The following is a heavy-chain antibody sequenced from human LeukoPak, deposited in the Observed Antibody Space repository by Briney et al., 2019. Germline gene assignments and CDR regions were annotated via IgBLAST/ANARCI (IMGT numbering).Heavy chain of an antibody. CDR2: INSDGSST. V-gene: IGHV3-74*01. CDR3: ARGLSGYASSLGY. J-gene: IGHJ4*02. CDR1: GFTFSSYA. D-gene: IGHD6-6*01. Sequence: GGSLRLSCAASGFTFSSYAMSWVRQAPGKGLEWVSGINSDGSSTTYADSVRGRFSISRDNAKNTLYLQMNSLRAEDTAMYYCARGLSGYASSLGYWGQGTLVTVSS.